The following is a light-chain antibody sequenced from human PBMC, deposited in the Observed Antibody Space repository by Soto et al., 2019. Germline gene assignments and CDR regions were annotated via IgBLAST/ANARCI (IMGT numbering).Light chain of an antibody. CDR2: AAS. Sequence: DIQMTQSPASVSTSVGDRVTITGRASQGISTWLAWYQQKPGKAPKLLFYAASTLQSGVPSRFSGSGSGTDFTLTISCLQSEDFATYYCQQYYSYPLTFGQGTKVDIK. CDR1: QGISTW. J-gene: IGKJ1*01. V-gene: IGKV1D-16*01. CDR3: QQYYSYPLT.